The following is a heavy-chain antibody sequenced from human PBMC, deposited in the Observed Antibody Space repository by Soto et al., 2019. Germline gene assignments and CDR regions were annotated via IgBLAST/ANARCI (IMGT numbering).Heavy chain of an antibody. CDR1: GFTFSSYS. J-gene: IGHJ6*02. V-gene: IGHV3-48*02. CDR2: ISSSSSTR. CDR3: ARGERYYYNMDV. Sequence: GGSLRLSCAASGFTFSSYSMNWVRQAPGKGLEWVSYISSSSSTRYYADSVKGRFTISRDNAKNSLYLQMDSLRDEDTAVYYCARGERYYYNMDVWGQGTTVTVSS.